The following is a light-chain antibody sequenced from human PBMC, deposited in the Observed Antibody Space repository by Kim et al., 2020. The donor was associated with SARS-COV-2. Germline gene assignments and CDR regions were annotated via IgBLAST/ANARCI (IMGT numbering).Light chain of an antibody. CDR2: DDS. Sequence: PGKTARITCGGNNIGSKSLPWYQQKPGRAPVLVVYDDSDRPSGIPERFSGSNSGNTATLTISRVEAGDEADYYCQVWDSSSDHPVVFGGGTQLTVL. CDR3: QVWDSSSDHPVV. J-gene: IGLJ2*01. V-gene: IGLV3-21*03. CDR1: NIGSKS.